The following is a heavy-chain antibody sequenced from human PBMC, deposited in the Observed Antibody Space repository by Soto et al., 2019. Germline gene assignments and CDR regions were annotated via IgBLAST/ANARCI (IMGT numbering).Heavy chain of an antibody. J-gene: IGHJ3*02. D-gene: IGHD6-19*01. CDR1: GFTFSSYA. Sequence: GGSLRLSCAASGFTFSSYAMSWVRQAPGKGLEWVSAISGSGGSTYYADSVKGRFTISRHNSMNTVYLQMNSLRAEDTAVYYCARDRQSSGWLDAFDIWGQGTMVTVSS. V-gene: IGHV3-23*01. CDR3: ARDRQSSGWLDAFDI. CDR2: ISGSGGST.